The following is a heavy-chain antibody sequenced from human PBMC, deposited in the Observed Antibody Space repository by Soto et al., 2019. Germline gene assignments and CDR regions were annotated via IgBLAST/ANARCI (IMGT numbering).Heavy chain of an antibody. J-gene: IGHJ5*02. CDR2: IFYSGST. V-gene: IGHV4-59*08. CDR1: GGSLSSYD. CDR3: ATRLGPRAFDP. Sequence: QVQLQESGPGLVKPSETLSLTCTVSGGSLSSYDWSWIRQPPGQGLEWIGYIFYSGSTNYNPSLKRRVNISVDPPKNQFSLKLSSVTAADTAVYYCATRLGPRAFDPWGQGTLVTVSS.